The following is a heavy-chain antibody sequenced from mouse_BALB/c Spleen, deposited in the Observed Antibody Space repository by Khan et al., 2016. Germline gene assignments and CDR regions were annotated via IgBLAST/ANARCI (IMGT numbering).Heavy chain of an antibody. CDR2: ISYDGSN. CDR1: GYSITSGYY. Sequence: EVELVESGPGLVKPSQSLSLTCSVTGYSITSGYYWNWIRQFPGNKLEWMGYISYDGSNNYNPSLKNRISITRDTSKNQFFLKLNSVTTEDTATYDCARDNSFDYWGQGTTLTVSS. J-gene: IGHJ2*01. CDR3: ARDNSFDY. V-gene: IGHV3-6*02.